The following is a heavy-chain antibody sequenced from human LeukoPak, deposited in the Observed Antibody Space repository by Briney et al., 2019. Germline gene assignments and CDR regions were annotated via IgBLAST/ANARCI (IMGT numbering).Heavy chain of an antibody. Sequence: SETLSLTCTVSGGSISSSSYYWGWIRQPPGKGLEWIGSIYYSGSTYYNPSLKSRVTISVDTSKNQFSLKLSSVTAADTAVYYCARDPFGDYWGQGTLVTVSS. V-gene: IGHV4-39*07. CDR2: IYYSGST. CDR1: GGSISSSSYY. D-gene: IGHD3-10*01. CDR3: ARDPFGDY. J-gene: IGHJ4*02.